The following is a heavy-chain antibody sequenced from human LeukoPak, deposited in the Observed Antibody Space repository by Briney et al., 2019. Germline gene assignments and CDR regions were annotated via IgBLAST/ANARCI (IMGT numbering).Heavy chain of an antibody. D-gene: IGHD3-10*01. CDR2: ISYDGSNK. CDR3: ARGEEFEHWFDP. CDR1: GFTFSSYA. Sequence: AGGSLRLSCAASGFTFSSYAMHWVRQAPGKGLEWVAVISYDGSNKYYADSVKGRFTISRDNSKNTLYLQMNSLRAEDTAVYYCARGEEFEHWFDPWGQGTLVTVSS. V-gene: IGHV3-30-3*01. J-gene: IGHJ5*02.